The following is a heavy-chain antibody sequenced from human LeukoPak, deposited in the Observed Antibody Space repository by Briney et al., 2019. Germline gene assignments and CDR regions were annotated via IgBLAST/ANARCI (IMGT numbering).Heavy chain of an antibody. Sequence: GGSLRLSCAASGFTFSSYAMSWVRQAPGKGLEWVSAISGSGGSTYYADSVKGRFTISRDNSKNTLYLQMNSLRAEDTAVYYCAKDLDYYGSGSAFDYWGQGTLVTVSS. CDR1: GFTFSSYA. CDR3: AKDLDYYGSGSAFDY. J-gene: IGHJ4*02. V-gene: IGHV3-23*01. D-gene: IGHD3-10*01. CDR2: ISGSGGST.